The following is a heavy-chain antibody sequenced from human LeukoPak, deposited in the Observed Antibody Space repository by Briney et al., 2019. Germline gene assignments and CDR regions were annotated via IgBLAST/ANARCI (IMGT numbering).Heavy chain of an antibody. V-gene: IGHV1-69*13. J-gene: IGHJ4*02. CDR3: ARDWMYYYGSGSYSGLDY. CDR1: GGTFSSYA. Sequence: EASVKVSCKASGGTFSSYAISWVRQAPGQGLEWMGGIIPIFGTANYAQKFQGRVTITADESTSTAYMELSSLRSEDTAVYYCARDWMYYYGSGSYSGLDYWGQGTLVTVSS. CDR2: IIPIFGTA. D-gene: IGHD3-10*01.